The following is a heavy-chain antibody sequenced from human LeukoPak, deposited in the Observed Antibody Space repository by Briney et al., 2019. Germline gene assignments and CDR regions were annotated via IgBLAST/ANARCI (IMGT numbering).Heavy chain of an antibody. V-gene: IGHV3-30*02. Sequence: GGSLRLSCAASGFTFSSYGMHWVRQAPGKGLEWVAFIRYDGSNKYYADSVKGRFTISRDSSKNTVYLQMNSLRAEDTAVYYCAKDRQSWTSNGNGGDYWGQGTLVTVSS. CDR2: IRYDGSNK. J-gene: IGHJ4*02. CDR1: GFTFSSYG. D-gene: IGHD1-1*01. CDR3: AKDRQSWTSNGNGGDY.